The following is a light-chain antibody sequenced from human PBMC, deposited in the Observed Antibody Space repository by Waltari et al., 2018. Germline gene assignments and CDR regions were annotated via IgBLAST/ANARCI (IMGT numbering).Light chain of an antibody. CDR1: SSDVGVYNY. V-gene: IGLV2-14*03. CDR2: DVT. Sequence: QSALTQPASVSGSPGPSITLPCPGTSSDVGVYNYVPWFQQPPDQPPRLLVFDVTNRPSGVSNRFSGSKSGNTASLTISGLQAEHEADYYCSSYTSRATWVFGGGTRLAVL. CDR3: SSYTSRATWV. J-gene: IGLJ3*02.